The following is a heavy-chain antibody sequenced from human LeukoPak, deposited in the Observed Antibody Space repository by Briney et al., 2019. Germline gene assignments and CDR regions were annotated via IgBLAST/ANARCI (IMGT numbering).Heavy chain of an antibody. CDR2: IYYSGST. J-gene: IGHJ5*02. D-gene: IGHD3-10*01. Sequence: PSQTLSLTCTVSGGSISSGGYYWSWLRQHPGKGLEWIGYIYYSGSTYYNPSLKSRVTISVDTSKNQFSLKLSSVTAADTAVYYCARGLPITMVRGVTNWFDPWGQGTLVTVSS. CDR1: GGSISSGGYY. V-gene: IGHV4-31*03. CDR3: ARGLPITMVRGVTNWFDP.